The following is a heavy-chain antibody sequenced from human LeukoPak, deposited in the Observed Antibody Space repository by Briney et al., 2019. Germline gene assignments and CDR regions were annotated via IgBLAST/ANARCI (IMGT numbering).Heavy chain of an antibody. V-gene: IGHV3-30-3*01. D-gene: IGHD2/OR15-2a*01. CDR3: ARGALHLYYFDYWG. CDR2: ISYDGSNK. Sequence: GGSLRLSCAASGFTLSSYAMHWVRQAPGKGLEWVAVISYDGSNKYYADSVKGRFTISRDNSKNTLYLQMNSLRAEDTAVYYCARGALHLYYFDYWGWGQGTLVTVSS. CDR1: GFTLSSYA. J-gene: IGHJ4*02.